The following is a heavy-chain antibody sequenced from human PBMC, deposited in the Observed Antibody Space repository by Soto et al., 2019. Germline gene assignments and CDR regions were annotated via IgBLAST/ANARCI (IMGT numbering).Heavy chain of an antibody. V-gene: IGHV1-18*01. J-gene: IGHJ3*02. CDR3: ARDQGPPYDYIAHAFDI. Sequence: QVRLVQSGAEVKKPGASVKVSCKASGYTFTSYGISWVRQAPGQGLEWMGWISAYNGNTNYAQKLQGRVTMTTDTSTSTAYMELRSLRSDDTAVYYCARDQGPPYDYIAHAFDIWGQGTMVTVSS. D-gene: IGHD3-16*01. CDR2: ISAYNGNT. CDR1: GYTFTSYG.